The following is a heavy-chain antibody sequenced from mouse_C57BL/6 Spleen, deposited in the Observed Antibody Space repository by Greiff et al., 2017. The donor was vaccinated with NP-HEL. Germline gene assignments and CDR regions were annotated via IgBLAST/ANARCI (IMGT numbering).Heavy chain of an antibody. Sequence: VQLQQSGAELVKPGASVKLSCKASGYTFTSYWMHWVKQRPGQGLEWIGMIHPNSGSTNYNEKFKSKATLTVDKSSSTAYMQLSSLTSEDSAVYYCARCRDSLEGYYFDYWGQGTTLTVSS. CDR2: IHPNSGST. J-gene: IGHJ2*01. CDR3: ARCRDSLEGYYFDY. V-gene: IGHV1-64*01. CDR1: GYTFTSYW. D-gene: IGHD3-3*01.